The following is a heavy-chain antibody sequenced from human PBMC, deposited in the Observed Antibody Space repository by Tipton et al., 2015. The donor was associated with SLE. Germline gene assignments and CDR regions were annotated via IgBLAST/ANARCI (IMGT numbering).Heavy chain of an antibody. Sequence: TLSLTCTVSGGSLNDYYWSWIRQPPGKGLEWIGYIYYTGSSNHNPSLKGRATMSVDTSKNQFSLSVNSVTAADTAVYYCARSMLTTKRVFDYWGQGTLVTVSS. V-gene: IGHV4-59*01. CDR3: ARSMLTTKRVFDY. CDR1: GGSLNDYY. CDR2: IYYTGSS. J-gene: IGHJ4*02. D-gene: IGHD3-16*01.